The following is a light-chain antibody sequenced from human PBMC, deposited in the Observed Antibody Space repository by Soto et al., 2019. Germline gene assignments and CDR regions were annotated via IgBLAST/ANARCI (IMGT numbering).Light chain of an antibody. CDR3: QSYDSSLSGYV. V-gene: IGLV1-40*01. CDR1: SSNIGAGYD. CDR2: ANS. Sequence: QSVLTQPPSVSGVPGQRVTISCTGSSSNIGAGYDVHWYQQLPGTAPQLLIYANSNRPSGVPGRFSGSKSGASASLAITGLQAEDEADYYCQSYDSSLSGYVFGTGTKVTVL. J-gene: IGLJ1*01.